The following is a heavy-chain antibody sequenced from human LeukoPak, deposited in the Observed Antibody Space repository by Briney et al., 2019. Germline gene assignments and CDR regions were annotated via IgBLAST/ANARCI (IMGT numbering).Heavy chain of an antibody. CDR2: IRYDGSNK. J-gene: IGHJ4*02. Sequence: PGGSLRLSCAASGFTFSSYGMHWVLQAPGKGLEWVAFIRYDGSNKYYADSVKGRFTISRDNAKNSLYLQMNSLRAEDTAVYYCARGYSYVASGFDYWGQGTLVTVSS. CDR1: GFTFSSYG. CDR3: ARGYSYVASGFDY. D-gene: IGHD5-18*01. V-gene: IGHV3-30*02.